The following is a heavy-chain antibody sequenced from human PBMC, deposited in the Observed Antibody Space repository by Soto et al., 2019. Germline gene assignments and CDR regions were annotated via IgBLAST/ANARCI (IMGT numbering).Heavy chain of an antibody. CDR3: ASSEDIVVVPANPNAYYYYGMDV. V-gene: IGHV1-69*13. CDR1: GGTFSSYA. Sequence: SVKVSCKASGGTFSSYAISLVLQAPVQVLEWMGCIIPIFGTANYAQKFQGRVTITADESTSTAYMELSSLRSEDTAVYYCASSEDIVVVPANPNAYYYYGMDVWGQGTTVTVSS. D-gene: IGHD2-2*01. CDR2: IIPIFGTA. J-gene: IGHJ6*02.